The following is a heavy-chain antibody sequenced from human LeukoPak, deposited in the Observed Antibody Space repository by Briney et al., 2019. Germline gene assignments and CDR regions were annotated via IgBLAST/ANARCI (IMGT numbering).Heavy chain of an antibody. D-gene: IGHD3-9*01. CDR3: AAKEGLTGYLSGSFDY. CDR2: ISYDGSNK. CDR1: GFTFSSYG. Sequence: GGSLRLSCAASGFTFSSYGMHWVRQAPGKGLEWVAVISYDGSNKYYADSVKGRFTISRDNSKSTLYLQMNSLRAEDTAVYYCAAKEGLTGYLSGSFDYWGQGTLVTVSS. J-gene: IGHJ4*02. V-gene: IGHV3-30*12.